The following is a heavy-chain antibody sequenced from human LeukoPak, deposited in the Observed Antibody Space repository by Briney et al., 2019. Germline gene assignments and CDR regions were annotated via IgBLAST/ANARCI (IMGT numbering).Heavy chain of an antibody. J-gene: IGHJ6*03. Sequence: GASVRVSCTPSGYTFTGYYMHWVRQAPGQGLEWMGWINPNSGGTYYAQKFQGRVTMTRDTSISTAYMELSRLRSDDTAVYYCAREADGDYGGYMDVWGKGTTVTISS. CDR2: INPNSGGT. V-gene: IGHV1-2*02. CDR1: GYTFTGYY. CDR3: AREADGDYGGYMDV. D-gene: IGHD4-17*01.